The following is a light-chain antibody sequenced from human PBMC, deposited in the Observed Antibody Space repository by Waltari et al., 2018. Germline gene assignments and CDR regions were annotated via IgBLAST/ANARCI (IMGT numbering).Light chain of an antibody. J-gene: IGLJ1*01. CDR1: SSDIGGYHY. Sequence: QSALTQPAPVSGSPGPSITLSCTGSSSDIGGYHYVSWYQQPPGKAPKLIIYDVYNRPSGVSSRFSGSKSGTTASLTISGLQAEDEADYYCSSYTTTNTPHYVFGSGTRVTVL. V-gene: IGLV2-14*03. CDR2: DVY. CDR3: SSYTTTNTPHYV.